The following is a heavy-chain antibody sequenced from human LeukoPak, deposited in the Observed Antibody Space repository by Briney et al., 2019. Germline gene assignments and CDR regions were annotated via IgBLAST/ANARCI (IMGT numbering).Heavy chain of an antibody. CDR1: GFTFSSYA. CDR2: IRYDGSNK. Sequence: PGGSLRLSCAASGFTFSSYAMHWVRQAPGKGLEWAAFIRYDGSNKCYADSVKGRFTISRDNSKNTLYLQMNSLRAEDTAVYYCAKDGETTTVTTFYYYYMDVWGKGTTVTVSS. CDR3: AKDGETTTVTTFYYYYMDV. D-gene: IGHD4-11*01. J-gene: IGHJ6*03. V-gene: IGHV3-30*02.